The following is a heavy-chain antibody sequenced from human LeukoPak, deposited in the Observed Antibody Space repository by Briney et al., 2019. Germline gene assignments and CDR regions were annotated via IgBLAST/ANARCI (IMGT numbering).Heavy chain of an antibody. V-gene: IGHV3-30*02. J-gene: IGHJ6*03. CDR1: GFTFSSYG. Sequence: GGSLRLSCAASGFTFSSYGMHWVRQAPGKGLEWVAFIRYDGSNKYYADSVQGRFTISRDNSKNTLYLQMNSLRAEDTAVYYCAKNMVRGLNYYYMDVWGKGTTVTISS. CDR2: IRYDGSNK. D-gene: IGHD3-10*01. CDR3: AKNMVRGLNYYYMDV.